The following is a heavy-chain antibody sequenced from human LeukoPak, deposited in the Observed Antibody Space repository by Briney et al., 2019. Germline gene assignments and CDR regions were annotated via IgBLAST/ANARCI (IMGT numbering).Heavy chain of an antibody. CDR3: ASPYCSSTSCYGGPFDY. D-gene: IGHD2-2*01. Sequence: GSSVKVSCKASGGTFSSYAISWVPQAPGQGLEWMGGIIPIFGTANYAQKFQGRVTITADESTSTAYMELSSLRSEDTAVYYCASPYCSSTSCYGGPFDYWGQGTLVTVSS. V-gene: IGHV1-69*01. CDR2: IIPIFGTA. CDR1: GGTFSSYA. J-gene: IGHJ4*02.